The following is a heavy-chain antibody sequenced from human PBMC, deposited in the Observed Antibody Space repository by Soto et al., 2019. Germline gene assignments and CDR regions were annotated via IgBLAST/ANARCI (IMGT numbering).Heavy chain of an antibody. CDR1: GCSISSGDYY. CDR3: ARDVTYYYDSSGYQRWFDP. Sequence: KPXETLSLTCTVSGCSISSGDYYWSWIRQPPGKGLEWIGYIYYSGSTYYNPSLKSRVTISVDTSKNQFSLKLSSVTAADTAVYYCARDVTYYYDSSGYQRWFDPWGQGTLVTVSS. V-gene: IGHV4-30-4*01. J-gene: IGHJ5*02. D-gene: IGHD3-22*01. CDR2: IYYSGST.